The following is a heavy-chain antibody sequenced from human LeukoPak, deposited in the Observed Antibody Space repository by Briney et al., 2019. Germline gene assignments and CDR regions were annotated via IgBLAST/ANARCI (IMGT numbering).Heavy chain of an antibody. V-gene: IGHV1-69*13. Sequence: SVKVSCKAPGGTFSSYAISWVRQAPGQGLEWMGGIIPIFGTANYAQKFQGRVTITADESTSTAYMELSSLRSGDTAVYYCARGGYYYDSSGYYFDYWGQGTLVTVSS. J-gene: IGHJ4*02. D-gene: IGHD3-22*01. CDR1: GGTFSSYA. CDR2: IIPIFGTA. CDR3: ARGGYYYDSSGYYFDY.